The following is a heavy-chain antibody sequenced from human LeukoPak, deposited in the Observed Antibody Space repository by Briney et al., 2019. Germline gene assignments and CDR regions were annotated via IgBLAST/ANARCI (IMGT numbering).Heavy chain of an antibody. CDR2: IDPSDSYT. J-gene: IGHJ4*02. CDR3: ARDDSSGYDY. D-gene: IGHD3-22*01. Sequence: GESLKISCKGSGYSFTNYWISWVRQMPGKGLEWMGRIDPSDSYTNYSPSFQGHVTISTDKSISTAYLQWSRLKASDTAMYYCARDDSSGYDYWGQGTLVTVSS. V-gene: IGHV5-10-1*01. CDR1: GYSFTNYW.